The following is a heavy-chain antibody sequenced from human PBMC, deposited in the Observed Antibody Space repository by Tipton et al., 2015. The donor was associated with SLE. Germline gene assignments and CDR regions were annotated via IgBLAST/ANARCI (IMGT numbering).Heavy chain of an antibody. J-gene: IGHJ4*02. V-gene: IGHV4-59*12. CDR1: AGSFSGYY. CDR3: ARAKGAGSFDY. D-gene: IGHD6-19*01. CDR2: IYSSGDT. Sequence: TLSLTCSVSAGSFSGYYWNWIRQSPGKRLEWIGNIYSSGDTNYNPSLKGRVTMSTDTSKNQFSLKLNSVTAADTAIYYCARAKGAGSFDYWGQGTLVTVSS.